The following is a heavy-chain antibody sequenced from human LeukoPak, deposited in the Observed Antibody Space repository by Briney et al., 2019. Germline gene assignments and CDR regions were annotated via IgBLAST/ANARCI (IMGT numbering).Heavy chain of an antibody. J-gene: IGHJ5*02. CDR3: ARDFRRSYFDP. V-gene: IGHV1-2*02. Sequence: ASVTVSFTASGYPFSAYYKHWVRHGPGQGFEWMGWINSNLGDTSYAQKFQGRVTMTRDTSISTAYMELSRLTSDDTAMYYCARDFRRSYFDPWGQGALVTVSS. CDR2: INSNLGDT. D-gene: IGHD1-26*01. CDR1: GYPFSAYY.